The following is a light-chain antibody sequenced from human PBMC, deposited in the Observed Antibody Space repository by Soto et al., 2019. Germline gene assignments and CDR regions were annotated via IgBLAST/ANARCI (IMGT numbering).Light chain of an antibody. Sequence: DIVLTHSPATLSFSPGKRSTIYFRASQSVGDYLAWYQQKPGQAPRLLIYDASNRATGIPARFSASGSGTDFTLTISSLEPEDFAVYYCQQRSNWPRTFGQGTRLEIK. CDR1: QSVGDY. CDR2: DAS. J-gene: IGKJ5*01. V-gene: IGKV3-11*01. CDR3: QQRSNWPRT.